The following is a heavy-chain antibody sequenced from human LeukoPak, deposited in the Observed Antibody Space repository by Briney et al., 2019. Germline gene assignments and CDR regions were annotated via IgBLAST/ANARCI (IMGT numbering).Heavy chain of an antibody. CDR3: AQGDWVDF. Sequence: GESLRLSCAASGFTFDSYDMSWVRQTPGKGLEWVSSIKRRGKNTNYADSVKGRFTIFRDDSKNTLYLQMNSLRVEDTALYYCAQGDWVDFCGQGTLVTVSS. D-gene: IGHD2-21*02. CDR1: GFTFDSYD. CDR2: IKRRGKNT. V-gene: IGHV3-23*01. J-gene: IGHJ4*02.